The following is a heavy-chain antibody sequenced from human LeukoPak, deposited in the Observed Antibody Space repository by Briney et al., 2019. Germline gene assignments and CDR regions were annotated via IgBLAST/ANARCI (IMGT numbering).Heavy chain of an antibody. CDR1: GGSFSGYY. D-gene: IGHD3-3*01. J-gene: IGHJ5*02. Sequence: PSETLSLTCAVYGGSFSGYYWSWLRQPPGKGLEWIGEINHSGSTNYNPSLKSRVTISVDTSKNQFSLKLSSVTAADTAVYYCARGTYDFWSGYYGYNWFDPWGQGTLVTVSS. CDR3: ARGTYDFWSGYYGYNWFDP. CDR2: INHSGST. V-gene: IGHV4-34*01.